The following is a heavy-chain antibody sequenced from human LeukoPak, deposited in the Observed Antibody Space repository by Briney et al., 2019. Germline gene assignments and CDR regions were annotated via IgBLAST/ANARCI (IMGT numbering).Heavy chain of an antibody. J-gene: IGHJ4*02. CDR1: GGSISSGDYY. Sequence: SETLSLTCTVSGGSISSGDYYWSWIRQPPGKCLEWIGYIYYSGSTYYNPSLKSRVTISVDTSKNQFSLKLSSVTAADTAVYYCARVRYPGGFDYWGQGTLVTVSS. V-gene: IGHV4-30-4*01. CDR3: ARVRYPGGFDY. D-gene: IGHD1-1*01. CDR2: IYYSGST.